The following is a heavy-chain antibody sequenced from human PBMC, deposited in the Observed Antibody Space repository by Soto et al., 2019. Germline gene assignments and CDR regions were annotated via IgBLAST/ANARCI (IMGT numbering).Heavy chain of an antibody. D-gene: IGHD1-7*01. V-gene: IGHV1-18*01. J-gene: IGHJ4*02. CDR3: ARGGCLGELLF. CDR2: ISGYNGNA. CDR1: GYTFSSYG. Sequence: VQLVQSGNVVQKPGSSVKVSCKTSGYTFSSYGIIWVRQAPGQGLEWMGWISGYNGNADYAQRFGGGVNMTTDTSTATVYGELRARRSDDTALYLCARGGCLGELLFGGQGSLVPVS.